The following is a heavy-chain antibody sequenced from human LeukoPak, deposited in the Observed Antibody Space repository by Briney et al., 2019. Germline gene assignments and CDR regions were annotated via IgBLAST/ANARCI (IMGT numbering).Heavy chain of an antibody. D-gene: IGHD4-17*01. CDR1: GYVFTSYG. V-gene: IGHV1-18*01. CDR2: ISSHTGDT. J-gene: IGHJ4*02. CDR3: VRDVRRLQLSTYSFDF. Sequence: ASVRVSCKASGYVFTSYGISWVRQAPGQGLEWMGWISSHTGDTSYAQRFQDRVTMTTDTSTTTAYLDLRSLRFDDTAVYYCVRDVRRLQLSTYSFDFWGQGTLVSVSS.